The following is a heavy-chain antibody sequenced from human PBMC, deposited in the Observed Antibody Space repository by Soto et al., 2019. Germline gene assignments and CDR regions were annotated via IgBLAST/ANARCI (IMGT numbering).Heavy chain of an antibody. V-gene: IGHV1-3*01. D-gene: IGHD6-13*01. CDR3: ARRYSSSFFYYGMDV. Sequence: QVQLVQSGAEVKKPGASVKVSCKASGYTFTSYAMHWVRQAPGQRLEWMGWINAGNGNTKYSQKFQGRVTITRDTSASTAYMELSSLRSEDTAVYYCARRYSSSFFYYGMDVWGQGTTVTVSS. CDR1: GYTFTSYA. J-gene: IGHJ6*02. CDR2: INAGNGNT.